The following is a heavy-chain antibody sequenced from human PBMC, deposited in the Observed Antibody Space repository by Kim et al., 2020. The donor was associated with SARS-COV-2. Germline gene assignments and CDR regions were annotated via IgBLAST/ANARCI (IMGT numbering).Heavy chain of an antibody. CDR1: GFTFSSYE. Sequence: GGSLRLSCAASGFTFSSYEMNWVRQAPGKGLEWVSYISSSGSTIYYADSVKGRFTISRDNAKNSLYLQMNSLRAEDTAVYYCARVARGVTRDPYYYYYYGMDVWGQGTTVTVSS. J-gene: IGHJ6*02. CDR3: ARVARGVTRDPYYYYYYGMDV. CDR2: ISSSGSTI. V-gene: IGHV3-48*03. D-gene: IGHD4-4*01.